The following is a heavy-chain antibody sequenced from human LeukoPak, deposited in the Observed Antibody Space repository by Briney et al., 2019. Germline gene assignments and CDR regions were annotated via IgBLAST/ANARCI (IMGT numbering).Heavy chain of an antibody. CDR2: INQDGSEK. Sequence: PGGPLRLSCAASGLTFSYSWMTWVRQNPGRGLEWVANINQDGSEKYYVDSVKGRFTISRDNAKNSLFLHMNSLRAEDTAVYYCASVFVSGSYSGSAFDIWGQGTMVTVSS. D-gene: IGHD3-10*01. CDR3: ASVFVSGSYSGSAFDI. J-gene: IGHJ3*02. CDR1: GLTFSYSW. V-gene: IGHV3-7*01.